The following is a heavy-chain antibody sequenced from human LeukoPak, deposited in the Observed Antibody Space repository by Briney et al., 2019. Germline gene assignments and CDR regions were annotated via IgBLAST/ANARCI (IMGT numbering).Heavy chain of an antibody. V-gene: IGHV1-69*13. J-gene: IGHJ4*02. Sequence: SVKVSCKASGGTFSSYAISWVRQAPGQGLEWMGGIIPIFGTANYAQKFQGRVTITADESTSTAYMELSSLRSEDTAVDYCARSADILTGYYVTWGEGTLVTVSS. CDR3: ARSADILTGYYVT. CDR2: IIPIFGTA. D-gene: IGHD3-9*01. CDR1: GGTFSSYA.